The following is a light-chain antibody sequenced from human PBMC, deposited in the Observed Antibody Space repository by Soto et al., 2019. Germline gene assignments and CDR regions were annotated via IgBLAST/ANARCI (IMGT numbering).Light chain of an antibody. V-gene: IGKV1-5*03. CDR1: QSIDSW. CDR3: QHYNNYPFT. CDR2: KAS. Sequence: DIQMTQSPSTLSASVGDRVTITCRASQSIDSWLAWYQQKPGKAPKLLIYKASFLEIGVPSRFSGSGSGTEFTLTISSLQPDDFATYYCQHYNNYPFTFGPGTKVDNK. J-gene: IGKJ3*01.